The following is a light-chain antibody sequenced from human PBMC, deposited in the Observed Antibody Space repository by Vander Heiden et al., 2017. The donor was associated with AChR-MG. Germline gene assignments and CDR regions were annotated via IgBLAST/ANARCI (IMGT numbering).Light chain of an antibody. Sequence: DIVMTQSPDSLAVSLGERATINCKSSQSVLYSSNNNNYLAWYQQKPGQPPKLLIYWASTRESGVPDRFSGSGSGTDFTLTISSLQAEDVAVYYGQQYDGTLRTFGQRTKVEIK. V-gene: IGKV4-1*01. CDR3: QQYDGTLRT. CDR2: WAS. CDR1: QSVLYSSNNNNY. J-gene: IGKJ1*01.